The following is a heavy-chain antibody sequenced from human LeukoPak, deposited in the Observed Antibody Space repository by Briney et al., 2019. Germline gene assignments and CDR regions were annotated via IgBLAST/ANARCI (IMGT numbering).Heavy chain of an antibody. CDR2: INPNSGGT. CDR1: GYTFTGYH. J-gene: IGHJ4*02. V-gene: IGHV1-2*02. CDR3: ARDPQPPTEGNDY. Sequence: ASVKVSCKASGYTFTGYHIHWVRQAPGQGFEWMGWINPNSGGTKYAQKFQGRVTMTRDTSISTAYMELSRLTSDDTAVYYCARDPQPPTEGNDYWGQGTLVTVSS.